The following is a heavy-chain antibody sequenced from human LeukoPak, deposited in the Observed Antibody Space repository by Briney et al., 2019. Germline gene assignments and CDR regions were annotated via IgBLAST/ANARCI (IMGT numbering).Heavy chain of an antibody. CDR2: IYSGGST. CDR3: ASRLYYYDSSGYGPKLDY. V-gene: IGHV3-53*01. D-gene: IGHD3-22*01. Sequence: AESLSLTCTVSGVTISSNYMSWVRQPPGKGLEWVAVIYSGGSTYYADSVKGRFTISRDNSKNTLYLQMNSLRAEDTAVYYCASRLYYYDSSGYGPKLDYWGQGTLVTVSS. J-gene: IGHJ4*02. CDR1: GVTISSNY.